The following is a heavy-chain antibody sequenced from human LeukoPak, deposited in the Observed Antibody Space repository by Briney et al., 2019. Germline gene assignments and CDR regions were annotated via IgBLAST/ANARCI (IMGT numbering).Heavy chain of an antibody. CDR3: AKVGIAARSNYYGMDV. CDR1: GFTFSSYA. Sequence: PGGSLKLSCAASGFTFSSYAMGWVRQAPGKGLEWVSAISGSGGSTYYADSVKGRFTISRDNSKNTLYLQMNSLRAEDTAVYYCAKVGIAARSNYYGMDVWGQGTTVTVSS. V-gene: IGHV3-23*01. D-gene: IGHD6-6*01. CDR2: ISGSGGST. J-gene: IGHJ6*02.